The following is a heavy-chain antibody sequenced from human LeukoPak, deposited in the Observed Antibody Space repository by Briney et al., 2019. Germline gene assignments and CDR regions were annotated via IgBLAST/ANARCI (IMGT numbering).Heavy chain of an antibody. CDR3: ARSLINTGYCSGGSCYGRRWGYYYYYMDV. V-gene: IGHV1-69*05. CDR2: IIPIFGTA. D-gene: IGHD2-15*01. J-gene: IGHJ6*03. Sequence: SVKVSCKASGGTFSSYAISWVRQAPGQGLEWMGGIIPIFGTANYAQKFQGRVTITTDESTSTAYMELSSLRSEGTAVYYCARSLINTGYCSGGSCYGRRWGYYYYYMDVWGKGTTVTVSS. CDR1: GGTFSSYA.